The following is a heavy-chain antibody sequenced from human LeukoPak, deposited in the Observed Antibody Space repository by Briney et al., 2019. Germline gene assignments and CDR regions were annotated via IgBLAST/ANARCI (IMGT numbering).Heavy chain of an antibody. CDR2: INHSGST. D-gene: IGHD3-22*01. Sequence: SETLSLTCAVYGGSFSGYYWSWIRQPPGKGLEWIGEINHSGSTNYNPSLKSRVTISVDTSKNQFSLKLSSATAADTAVYYCARGPGYYDSSGYRVWGQGTLVTVSS. V-gene: IGHV4-34*01. CDR3: ARGPGYYDSSGYRV. J-gene: IGHJ4*02. CDR1: GGSFSGYY.